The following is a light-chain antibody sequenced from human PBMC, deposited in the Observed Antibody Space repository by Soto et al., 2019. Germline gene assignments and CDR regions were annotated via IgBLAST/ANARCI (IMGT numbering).Light chain of an antibody. CDR1: QDISNY. J-gene: IGKJ3*01. Sequence: DIPMTQSPSSLSASVGVRVTIACQASQDISNYLNWYQQKPVKAPKLLIYDASNLETGVPSRFSGSGSGTDFTLTISSLQPEDIATYYCQQYDKVAFTFGPGTKVDIK. CDR3: QQYDKVAFT. V-gene: IGKV1-33*01. CDR2: DAS.